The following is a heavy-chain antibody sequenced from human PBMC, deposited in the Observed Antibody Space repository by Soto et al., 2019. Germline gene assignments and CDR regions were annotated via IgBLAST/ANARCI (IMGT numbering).Heavy chain of an antibody. CDR3: AHRPIVGAAI. V-gene: IGHV4-4*02. CDR2: IYHRGST. D-gene: IGHD1-26*01. CDR1: GGSISNSHW. Sequence: QVQLQESGPGLVKPSGTLSLTCGVFGGSISNSHWWTWVRQPPGKGLEWIGEIYHRGSTNYNSSLMSRVTISLDKVNNQFSLKLTSVTAADTAVYYCAHRPIVGAAIWGQGTLVTVSS. J-gene: IGHJ4*02.